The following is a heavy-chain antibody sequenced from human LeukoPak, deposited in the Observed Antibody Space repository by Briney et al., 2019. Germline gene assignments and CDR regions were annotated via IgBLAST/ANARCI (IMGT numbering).Heavy chain of an antibody. V-gene: IGHV1-46*01. CDR1: GYTFTSYY. CDR2: INPSGGST. CDR3: ASTVSSSSGYSSLLRRDGYNLDY. D-gene: IGHD5-24*01. J-gene: IGHJ4*02. Sequence: ASVKVSCKASGYTFTSYYMHWVRQAPGQGLEWMGIINPSGGSTSYAQKFQGRVTMTRDTSTSTVYMELSSLRSEDTAVYYCASTVSSSSGYSSLLRRDGYNLDYWGQGTLVTVSS.